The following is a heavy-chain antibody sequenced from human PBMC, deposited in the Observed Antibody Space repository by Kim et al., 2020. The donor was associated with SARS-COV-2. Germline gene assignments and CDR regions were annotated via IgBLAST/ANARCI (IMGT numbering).Heavy chain of an antibody. J-gene: IGHJ4*02. D-gene: IGHD3-22*01. V-gene: IGHV3-43*01. CDR3: AKDIRGYYYDSSGENN. Sequence: SVEGRFTISRDNSKNSLYLQMNSLRTEDTALYYYAKDIRGYYYDSSGENNWGQGTLVTVSS.